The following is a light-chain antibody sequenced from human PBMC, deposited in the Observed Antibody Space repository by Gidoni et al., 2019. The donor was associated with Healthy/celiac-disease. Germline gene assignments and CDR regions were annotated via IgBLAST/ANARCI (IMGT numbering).Light chain of an antibody. J-gene: IGKJ4*01. CDR1: QGISSY. Sequence: AIRMTQSPSSFSASTGDRVTITCRASQGISSYLAWYQQKPGKAPKLLIYAATTLQSGVPSRFSGRGSGKDFTLTISCLQAEDLATYYCQQYYSYPHTFGGGTKVEIK. CDR3: QQYYSYPHT. CDR2: AAT. V-gene: IGKV1-8*01.